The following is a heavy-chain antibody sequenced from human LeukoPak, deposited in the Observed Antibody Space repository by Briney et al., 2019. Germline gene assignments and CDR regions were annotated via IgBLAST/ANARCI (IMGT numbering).Heavy chain of an antibody. D-gene: IGHD5-18*01. J-gene: IGHJ5*02. Sequence: ASVKVSCKASGYTFTSYEINWVRQATGQGLEWMGWMNPNSGNTGYAQKFQGRVTMTRNTSISTAYMELSSLRSEDTAVYYCARGRGVTQLFDPWGQGTLVTVSS. CDR1: GYTFTSYE. CDR3: ARGRGVTQLFDP. CDR2: MNPNSGNT. V-gene: IGHV1-8*01.